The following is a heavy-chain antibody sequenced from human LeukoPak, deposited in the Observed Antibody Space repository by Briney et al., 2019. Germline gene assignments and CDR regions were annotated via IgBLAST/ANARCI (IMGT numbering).Heavy chain of an antibody. D-gene: IGHD5-12*01. CDR3: APEARHSGYDSGY. CDR2: IIPIFGTA. Sequence: SVKVSCKASGGTFSSYAISWVRQAPGQGLEWMGGIIPIFGTANYAQKFQGRVTITADESTSTAYMELSSLRSEDTAVYYCAPEARHSGYDSGYWGQGTLVTVSS. J-gene: IGHJ4*02. V-gene: IGHV1-69*01. CDR1: GGTFSSYA.